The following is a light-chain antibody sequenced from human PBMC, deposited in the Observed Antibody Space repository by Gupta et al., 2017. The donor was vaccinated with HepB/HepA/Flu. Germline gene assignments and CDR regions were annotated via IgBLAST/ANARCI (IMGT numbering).Light chain of an antibody. Sequence: EIVLTQSPATLSLSPGERATRSCRASQSVSSYLAWYQQKPGQAPRLIIYDASNRATGITDRFSGSGSGKDFTLTSSRREHEDCAVYYWQQRSTLLTFGGGTKVEIK. CDR3: QQRSTLLT. CDR1: QSVSSY. CDR2: DAS. J-gene: IGKJ4*01. V-gene: IGKV3-11*01.